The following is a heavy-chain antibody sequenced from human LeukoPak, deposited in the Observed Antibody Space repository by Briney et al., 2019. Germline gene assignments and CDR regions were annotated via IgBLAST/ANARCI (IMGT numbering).Heavy chain of an antibody. CDR3: AKDSSGYYWDY. Sequence: PGGSLRLSCAASGFTFDDYAMHWVRQAPGKGLEWISLISWDGGSTYYADSVKGRFTISRDNSKNSLYLQMNSLRAEDTALYYCAKDSSGYYWDYWGQGTLVTVSS. J-gene: IGHJ4*02. CDR2: ISWDGGST. D-gene: IGHD3-22*01. V-gene: IGHV3-43D*03. CDR1: GFTFDDYA.